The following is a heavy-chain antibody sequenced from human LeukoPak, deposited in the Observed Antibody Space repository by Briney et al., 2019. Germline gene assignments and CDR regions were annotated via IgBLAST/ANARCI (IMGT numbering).Heavy chain of an antibody. V-gene: IGHV4-39*01. CDR3: ARGPAYGARSDYLDY. CDR2: IYYSGST. J-gene: IGHJ4*02. D-gene: IGHD3-10*01. Sequence: SETLSLTCTVSGGSISSSSYYWGWIRQPPGKGLEWIGSIYYSGSTYYNPSLKSRVTISVDTSKNQFSLKLSSVTAADTAVYYCARGPAYGARSDYLDYWGQGTLVTVSS. CDR1: GGSISSSSYY.